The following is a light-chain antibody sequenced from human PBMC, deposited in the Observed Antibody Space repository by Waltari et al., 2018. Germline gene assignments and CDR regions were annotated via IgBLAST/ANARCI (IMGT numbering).Light chain of an antibody. V-gene: IGKV3-15*01. CDR3: QQYNRWPPGT. Sequence: TVVTQSPATLSVSPGERATISCRTSQTIGLSLAWYQQKPGQAPRLLSYHASTRATDIPARFSGSGSGSDFTLTISSLQSEDVAVYYCQQYNRWPPGTFGQGTRVEI. J-gene: IGKJ1*01. CDR1: QTIGLS. CDR2: HAS.